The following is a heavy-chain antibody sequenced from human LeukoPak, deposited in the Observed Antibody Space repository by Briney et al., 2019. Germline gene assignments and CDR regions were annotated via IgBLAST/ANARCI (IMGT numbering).Heavy chain of an antibody. J-gene: IGHJ4*02. Sequence: ASVQVSCKASGCTFTSYGFSWVGQAPGEGLEWLGWISAYNGNTNYAQKLQGRVTMTTDTATSTAYMELRSLRSDDTAVYYCARVNLGGIAARVPRDYWGQGTLVTVSS. CDR3: ARVNLGGIAARVPRDY. CDR1: GCTFTSYG. D-gene: IGHD6-13*01. CDR2: ISAYNGNT. V-gene: IGHV1-18*01.